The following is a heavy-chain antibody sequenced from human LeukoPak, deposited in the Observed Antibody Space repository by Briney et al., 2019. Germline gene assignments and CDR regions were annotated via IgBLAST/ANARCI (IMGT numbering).Heavy chain of an antibody. V-gene: IGHV3-74*01. CDR2: INSDGSST. J-gene: IGHJ4*02. CDR1: GFTFSSYW. D-gene: IGHD5-12*01. Sequence: GSLRLSCAASGFTFSSYWMHWVRQAPGKGLVWVSRINSDGSSTSYADSVKGRVTISRDNAKNTLYLQMNSLRAEDTAVYYCARAGKYSGYDFDYWGQGTLVTVSS. CDR3: ARAGKYSGYDFDY.